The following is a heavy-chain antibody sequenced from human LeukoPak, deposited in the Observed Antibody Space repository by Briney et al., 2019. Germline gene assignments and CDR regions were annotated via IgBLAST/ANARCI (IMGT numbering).Heavy chain of an antibody. Sequence: MTSETLSLTCTVSGGSISSSDYYWSWIRQPPGKGLEWLGNIYYTGSTSYNPSLKSRVTISLDTSKNQFSLKLSSVTAADAAVYYCARAGYSYGTGYYFDYWGQGALVTVSS. CDR1: GGSISSSDYY. J-gene: IGHJ4*02. CDR2: IYYTGST. V-gene: IGHV4-61*08. D-gene: IGHD5-18*01. CDR3: ARAGYSYGTGYYFDY.